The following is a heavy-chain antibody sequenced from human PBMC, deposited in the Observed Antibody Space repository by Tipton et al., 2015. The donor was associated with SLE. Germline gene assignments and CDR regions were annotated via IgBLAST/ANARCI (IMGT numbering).Heavy chain of an antibody. CDR2: ISGSGGRT. J-gene: IGHJ4*02. CDR3: AKSAYYYDSSGPFDY. D-gene: IGHD3-22*01. V-gene: IGHV3-23*01. Sequence: SLRLSCAASGFTFNSYAMSWVRQAPGKGLEWVSAISGSGGRTYYADSVKCRFTISRDNSKNTLYLQMHSLRAEDTAVYYCAKSAYYYDSSGPFDYFGQGTLVTVSS. CDR1: GFTFNSYA.